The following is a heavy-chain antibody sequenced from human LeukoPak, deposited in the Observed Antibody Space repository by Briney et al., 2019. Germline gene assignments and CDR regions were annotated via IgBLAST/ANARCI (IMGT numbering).Heavy chain of an antibody. CDR2: IYYRRYT. V-gene: IGHV4-39*07. CDR1: GGSISTSSYY. D-gene: IGHD6-25*01. Sequence: SETLSLTCSVSGGSISTSSYYWGWIRQPPGRGLEWIGSIYYRRYTNHNPSLKSRVTISVDTSKNQFSLNLSSVTAADTAVYYCARGRLPLDYWGQGTLVTVSP. CDR3: ARGRLPLDY. J-gene: IGHJ4*02.